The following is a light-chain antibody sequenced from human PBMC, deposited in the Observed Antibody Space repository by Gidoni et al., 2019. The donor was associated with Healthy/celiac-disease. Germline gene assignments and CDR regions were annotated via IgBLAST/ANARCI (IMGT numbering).Light chain of an antibody. CDR3: QQSYSTMYT. CDR2: DAS. J-gene: IGKJ2*01. V-gene: IGKV1-39*01. Sequence: DIQLTQSPSSLSASVGDRVTITCRASKSISSYLNWYQQKPGKEPKLLIYDASSLQSGVPSRFSGSGSGTDFTLTISSLQPEDFATYYCQQSYSTMYTFGQGTKLEIK. CDR1: KSISSY.